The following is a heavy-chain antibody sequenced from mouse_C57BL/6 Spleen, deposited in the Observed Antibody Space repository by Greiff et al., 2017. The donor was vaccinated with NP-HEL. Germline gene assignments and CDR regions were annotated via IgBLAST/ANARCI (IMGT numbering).Heavy chain of an antibody. CDR2: ISDGGSYT. CDR1: GFTFSSYA. D-gene: IGHD2-14*01. Sequence: DVMLVESGGGLVKPGGSLKLSCAASGFTFSSYAMSWVRQTPAKRLAWVATISDGGSYTYYPDNVKGRFTISRDNAKNNLYLQMSHLKSEDTAMYYCARDEEYDHAMDYGGQGTSGTVSS. J-gene: IGHJ4*01. CDR3: ARDEEYDHAMDY. V-gene: IGHV5-4*03.